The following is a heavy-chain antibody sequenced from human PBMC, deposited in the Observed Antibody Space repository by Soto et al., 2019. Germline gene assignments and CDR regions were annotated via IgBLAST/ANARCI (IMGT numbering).Heavy chain of an antibody. CDR1: GYTFTSYG. CDR3: AGGYYYDSSGHGSYYYYGMDV. Sequence: GASVKVSCKASGYTFTSYGISWVRQAPGQGLEWMGWISAYNGNTNYAQKLQGRVTMTTDTSTSTAYMELRSLRSDDTAVYYCAGGYYYDSSGHGSYYYYGMDVWGQGTTVTVSS. V-gene: IGHV1-18*01. D-gene: IGHD3-22*01. CDR2: ISAYNGNT. J-gene: IGHJ6*02.